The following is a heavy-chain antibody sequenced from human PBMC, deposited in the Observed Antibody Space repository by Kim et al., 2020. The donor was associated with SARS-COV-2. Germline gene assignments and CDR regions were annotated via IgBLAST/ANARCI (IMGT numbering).Heavy chain of an antibody. J-gene: IGHJ6*02. CDR2: IYYSGST. V-gene: IGHV4-59*01. CDR1: GGSISSYY. Sequence: SETLSLTCTVSGGSISSYYWSWIRQPPGKGLEWIGYIYYSGSTNYNPSLKSRVTISVDTSKNQFSLKLSSVTAADTAVYYCARDGATIGAYYYGMDVWGQGTTVTVSS. CDR3: ARDGATIGAYYYGMDV. D-gene: IGHD5-12*01.